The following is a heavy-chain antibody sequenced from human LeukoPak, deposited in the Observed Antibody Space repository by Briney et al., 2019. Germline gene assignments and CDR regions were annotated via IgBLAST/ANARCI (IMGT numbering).Heavy chain of an antibody. CDR1: GFTFSSYA. J-gene: IGHJ4*02. V-gene: IGHV3-30*04. Sequence: GGSLRLSCAASGFTFSSYAIHWVRQAPGKGLEWVAVTLYDGSNKYYADSVKGRFTISRDNSKNTLYLQMDSLRAEDTAIYYCAKKKVWFGEYDYWGQGTLVTVSS. CDR3: AKKKVWFGEYDY. D-gene: IGHD3-10*01. CDR2: TLYDGSNK.